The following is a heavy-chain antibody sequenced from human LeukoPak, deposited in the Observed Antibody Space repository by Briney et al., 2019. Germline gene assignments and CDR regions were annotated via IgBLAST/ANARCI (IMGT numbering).Heavy chain of an antibody. CDR1: GGTFSSYA. CDR2: IIPIFGTA. V-gene: IGHV1-69*01. CDR3: AGHDFWSPEDHYYYMDV. Sequence: GASVKVSCKASGGTFSSYAISWVRQAPGQGLEWMGGIIPIFGTANYAQKFQGRVTITADESTSTAYMELSSLRSEDTAVYYCAGHDFWSPEDHYYYMDVWGKGTTVTVSS. J-gene: IGHJ6*03. D-gene: IGHD3-3*01.